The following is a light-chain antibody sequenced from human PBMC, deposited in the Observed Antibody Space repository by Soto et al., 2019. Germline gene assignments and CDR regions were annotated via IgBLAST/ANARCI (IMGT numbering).Light chain of an antibody. J-gene: IGKJ4*01. CDR3: QQANSFPLT. CDR1: QGISNW. Sequence: DIQMTQSPSSVSASVGDRVTITCRASQGISNWLAWYQQKPGTAPKLLIYAASSLQSVVPSRFSGSASGTDFTLTISSLQPEDFATYYCQQANSFPLTFGGGTKVEIK. CDR2: AAS. V-gene: IGKV1D-12*01.